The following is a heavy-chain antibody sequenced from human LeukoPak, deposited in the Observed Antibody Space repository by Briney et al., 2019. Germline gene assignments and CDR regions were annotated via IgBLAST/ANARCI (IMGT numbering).Heavy chain of an antibody. CDR1: GHTFTSYG. D-gene: IGHD2-15*01. CDR2: ISAYNGNT. CDR3: ARRIVGYCSGGSCYSPYYGMDV. V-gene: IGHV1-18*01. J-gene: IGHJ6*02. Sequence: GASVKVSCKASGHTFTSYGISWVRQAPGQGLEWMGWISAYNGNTNYAQKLQGRVTMTTDTSTSTAYMELRSLRSDDTAVYYCARRIVGYCSGGSCYSPYYGMDVWGQGTTVTVSS.